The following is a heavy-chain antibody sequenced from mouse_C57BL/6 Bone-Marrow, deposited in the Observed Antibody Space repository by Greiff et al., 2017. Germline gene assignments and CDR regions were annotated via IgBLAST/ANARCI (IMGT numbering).Heavy chain of an antibody. V-gene: IGHV1-69*01. D-gene: IGHD2-3*01. CDR1: GYTFTSSW. Sequence: QVQLQQPGAELVMPGASVKLSCKASGYTFTSSWMHWVKQRPGQGLEWIGEIDPSDSYPNYNQKFKGKSTLTVDKSSSTAYMQLSSLTSEDSAVYYCARCPYDGYYVYWYFDVWGTGTTVTVSS. CDR3: ARCPYDGYYVYWYFDV. CDR2: IDPSDSYP. J-gene: IGHJ1*03.